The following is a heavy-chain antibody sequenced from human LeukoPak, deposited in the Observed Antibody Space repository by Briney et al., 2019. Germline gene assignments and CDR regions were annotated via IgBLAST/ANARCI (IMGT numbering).Heavy chain of an antibody. D-gene: IGHD3-10*01. Sequence: SETLSLTCTVSGGSISSSSYYWGWIRQPPGKGLEWIGSIYYSGSTYYNPSLKSRVTISVDTSKNQFSLKLSSVTAADTAVYYCARRSQGSGSYRGSHYYYYYMDVWGKGTTVTISS. J-gene: IGHJ6*03. CDR2: IYYSGST. CDR1: GGSISSSSYY. CDR3: ARRSQGSGSYRGSHYYYYYMDV. V-gene: IGHV4-39*07.